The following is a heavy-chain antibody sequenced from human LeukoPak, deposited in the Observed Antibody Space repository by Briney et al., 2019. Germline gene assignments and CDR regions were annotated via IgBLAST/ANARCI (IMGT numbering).Heavy chain of an antibody. CDR2: INPIFGTA. J-gene: IGHJ4*02. CDR1: GGTFSSYA. D-gene: IGHD3-3*01. Sequence: RGSVKVSCKASGGTFSSYAISWVRQAPGQGLEWMGGINPIFGTANYAQKYQGRVTIAADKSTRTPYRELSSLRSDATAVYYCARPGSRLFGVLIPLSFHYRGQGTPVTVSS. CDR3: ARPGSRLFGVLIPLSFHY. V-gene: IGHV1-69*06.